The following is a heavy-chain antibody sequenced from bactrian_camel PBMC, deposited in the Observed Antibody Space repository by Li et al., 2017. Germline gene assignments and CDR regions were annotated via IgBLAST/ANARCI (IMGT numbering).Heavy chain of an antibody. CDR1: TSIDSRVC. CDR3: AKALGSGDYYTGEYNY. V-gene: IGHV3S53*01. Sequence: HVQLVESGGGSVQSGGSLTLSCSASTSIDSRVCKGWWRQPPGKKREAVATIDSDGRTSYVDSAKGRFAISRDNAKNMLYLQMNNLKSEDTALYYCAKALGSGDYYTGEYNYWGQGTQVTVS. D-gene: IGHD2*01. J-gene: IGHJ4*01. CDR2: IDSDGRT.